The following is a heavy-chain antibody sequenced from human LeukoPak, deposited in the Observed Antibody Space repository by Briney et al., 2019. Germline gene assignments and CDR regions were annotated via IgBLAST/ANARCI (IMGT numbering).Heavy chain of an antibody. CDR2: INHSGST. V-gene: IGHV4-34*01. J-gene: IGHJ3*02. CDR1: GGSFSGYY. Sequence: PSETLSLTCAVYGGSFSGYYWSWIRQPPGKGLEWIGEINHSGSTNYNPSLKSRVTISVDTSKNQFSLKLSSVTAADTAVYYCARSVAARPRAFDIWGQGTMVTVSS. D-gene: IGHD6-6*01. CDR3: ARSVAARPRAFDI.